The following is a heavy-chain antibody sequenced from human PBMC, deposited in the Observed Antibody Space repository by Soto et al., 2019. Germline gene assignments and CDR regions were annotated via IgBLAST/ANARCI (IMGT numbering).Heavy chain of an antibody. J-gene: IGHJ6*03. CDR2: MNPNSGNT. CDR1: GYTFTSYD. V-gene: IGHV1-8*01. CDR3: AGGRVIAARPDREDCSGGSCYGSYYYMDV. D-gene: IGHD2-15*01. Sequence: ASVKVSCKASGYTFTSYDINWVRQATGQGLEWMGWMNPNSGNTGYAQKFQGRVTMTRNTSISTAYMELSSLRFEDTAVYYCAGGRVIAARPDREDCSGGSCYGSYYYMDVWGKGTTITVSS.